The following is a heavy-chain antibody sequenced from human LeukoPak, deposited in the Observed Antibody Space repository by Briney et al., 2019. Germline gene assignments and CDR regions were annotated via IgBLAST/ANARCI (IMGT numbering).Heavy chain of an antibody. CDR2: IKHSGST. CDR3: AGVAVAGQGAFEI. V-gene: IGHV4-34*01. D-gene: IGHD6-19*01. Sequence: SETLSLTCAVYGGSFSGYYWIWIRQPPGKGQEWIGEIKHSGSTNYNPSLKSRVTISVDTSKNQFSLKLSSVTAADTAVYYCAGVAVAGQGAFEIWGQGTMVTVSS. CDR1: GGSFSGYY. J-gene: IGHJ3*02.